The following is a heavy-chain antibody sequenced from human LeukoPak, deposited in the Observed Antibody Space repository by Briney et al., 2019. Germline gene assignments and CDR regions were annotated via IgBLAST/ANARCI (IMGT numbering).Heavy chain of an antibody. CDR1: GFTFSSYA. J-gene: IGHJ1*01. CDR2: ISGSGGST. V-gene: IGHV3-23*01. Sequence: GGSLRLSCAASGFTFSSYAMSWVRQAPGKGLEWVSAISGSGGSTYYADSMKGRFTISRDNPKNTLYLQMNSLRAEDTAVYYCAKDLPRRYCSSTSCSPAEYFQHWGQGTLVTVSS. D-gene: IGHD2-2*01. CDR3: AKDLPRRYCSSTSCSPAEYFQH.